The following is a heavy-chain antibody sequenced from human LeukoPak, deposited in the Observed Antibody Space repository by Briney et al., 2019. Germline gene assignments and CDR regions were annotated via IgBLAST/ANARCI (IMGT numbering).Heavy chain of an antibody. J-gene: IGHJ5*02. Sequence: SQTLSLTCTVSGGSISSGTYYWSGIRQPAGKGLEWIGRIYSSGSTNYNPSLKSRVTISIDTSKNQFSLRLRSVTAADTAVYYCARQGGSYIWFDPWGQATLVTVSS. V-gene: IGHV4-61*02. D-gene: IGHD1-26*01. CDR3: ARQGGSYIWFDP. CDR1: GGSISSGTYY. CDR2: IYSSGST.